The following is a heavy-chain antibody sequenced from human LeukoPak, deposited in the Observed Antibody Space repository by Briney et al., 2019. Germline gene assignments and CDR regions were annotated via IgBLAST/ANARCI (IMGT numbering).Heavy chain of an antibody. CDR2: TSKDGSNK. J-gene: IGHJ6*02. CDR1: GFTFSSFA. V-gene: IGHV3-30-3*01. D-gene: IGHD3-10*01. Sequence: GGSLRLSCAASGFTFSSFAMHWVRQAPGKGLEWVAVTSKDGSNKYYADAVKGRFTISRDNSKNILYLQMNSLRAEDTTVYYCARGSASSFYYYYGMDVWGQGTTVTVSS. CDR3: ARGSASSFYYYYGMDV.